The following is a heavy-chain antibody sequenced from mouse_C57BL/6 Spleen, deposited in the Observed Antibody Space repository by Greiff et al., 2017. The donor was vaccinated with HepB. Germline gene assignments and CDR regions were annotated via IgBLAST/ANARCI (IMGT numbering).Heavy chain of an antibody. J-gene: IGHJ1*03. D-gene: IGHD1-1*01. CDR1: GFTFSSYA. CDR3: TLITTVVGWYFDV. CDR2: ISSGGDYI. V-gene: IGHV5-9-1*02. Sequence: EVKLMESGEGLVKPGGSLKLSCAASGFTFSSYAMSWVRQTPEKRLEWVAYISSGGDYIYYADTVKGRFTISRDNARNTLYLQMSSLKSEDTARYYCTLITTVVGWYFDVWGTGTTVTVSS.